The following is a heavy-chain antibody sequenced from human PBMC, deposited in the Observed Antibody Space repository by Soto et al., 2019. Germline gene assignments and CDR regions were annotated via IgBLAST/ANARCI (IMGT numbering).Heavy chain of an antibody. D-gene: IGHD2-2*01. CDR2: MNPNSGNT. CDR3: ARGSGYCSSTSCYNWFDP. CDR1: GYTFTSYD. Sequence: QVQLVQSGAEVKKPGASVKVSCKASGYTFTSYDINWVRQATGQGLEWMGWMNPNSGNTGYAQKFQGRVTMTRNTSISTAYMELRSLRSEDTAVYYCARGSGYCSSTSCYNWFDPWGQGTLVTVSS. J-gene: IGHJ5*02. V-gene: IGHV1-8*01.